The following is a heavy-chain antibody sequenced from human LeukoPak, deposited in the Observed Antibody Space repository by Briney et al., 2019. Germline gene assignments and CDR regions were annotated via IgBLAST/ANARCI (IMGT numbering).Heavy chain of an antibody. CDR3: ATPSIEYSTSYGYDY. CDR2: IYPGDSDT. J-gene: IGHJ4*02. Sequence: GEPLQISSNGAGYSFTSYWICWGRPMPGKGLEGMGIIYPGDSDTSYSPSFHGQVTISADKSISNAYLQWSSLKASDTAMYYCATPSIEYSTSYGYDYWGQGTLVIVSS. V-gene: IGHV5-51*01. D-gene: IGHD6-13*01. CDR1: GYSFTSYW.